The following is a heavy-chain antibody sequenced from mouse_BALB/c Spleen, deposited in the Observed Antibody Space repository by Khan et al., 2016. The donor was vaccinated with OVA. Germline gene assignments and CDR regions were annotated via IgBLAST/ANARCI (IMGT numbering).Heavy chain of an antibody. CDR1: GFSLSRYS. CDR3: ARNRDGGSYWYFDV. Sequence: QVQLKQSGPGLVAPSQSLSITCTVSGFSLSRYSVHWVRQPPGKGLEWLGIIRIGGSADYNSPLKSRLSISKDNSKSQVFLKMNSLQTDDTAMYYWARNRDGGSYWYFDVWGAGTTVTVSS. D-gene: IGHD3-3*01. V-gene: IGHV2-6-4*01. J-gene: IGHJ1*01. CDR2: IRIGGSA.